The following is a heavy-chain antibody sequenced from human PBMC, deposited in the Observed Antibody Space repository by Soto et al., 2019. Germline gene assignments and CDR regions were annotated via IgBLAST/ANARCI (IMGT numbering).Heavy chain of an antibody. V-gene: IGHV4-39*01. D-gene: IGHD1-1*01. CDR1: GGSISSSSYY. CDR3: ARHEEGTEAGDYYCDMDV. Sequence: SETLSLTCTVSGGSISSSSYYWGWIRQPPGKGLEWIGSIYYSGSTYYNPSLKIRVTISVDTSKNQFSLKLISVTPADTAVYFCARHEEGTEAGDYYCDMDVWGQGTTVTVSS. J-gene: IGHJ6*02. CDR2: IYYSGST.